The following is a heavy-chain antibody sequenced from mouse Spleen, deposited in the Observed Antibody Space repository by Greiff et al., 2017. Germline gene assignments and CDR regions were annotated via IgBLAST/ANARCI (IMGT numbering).Heavy chain of an antibody. Sequence: DVMLVESGGGLVQPGGSLKLSCAASGFTFSDYYMYWVRQTPEKRLEWVAYISNGGGSTYYPDTVKGRFTISRDNAKNTLYLQMSRLKSEDTAMYYCARHGGLPRGFDVWGTGTTVTVSS. V-gene: IGHV5-12*01. CDR3: ARHGGLPRGFDV. CDR1: GFTFSDYY. CDR2: ISNGGGST. J-gene: IGHJ1*03. D-gene: IGHD2-4*01.